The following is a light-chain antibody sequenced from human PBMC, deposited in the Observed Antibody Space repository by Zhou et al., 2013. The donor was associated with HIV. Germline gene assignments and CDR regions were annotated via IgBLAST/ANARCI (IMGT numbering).Light chain of an antibody. V-gene: IGKV1-27*01. Sequence: DIQMTQSPSSVSASVGDRVTITCRASQGIRNSLSWYQQKPGKVPKLLIYHASTLQSGVPSRFSGSGSGTDFTLTISSLQPEDVATYFCQKYDSGPRTFGPGTKVE. CDR2: HAS. CDR3: QKYDSGPRT. CDR1: QGIRNS. J-gene: IGKJ1*01.